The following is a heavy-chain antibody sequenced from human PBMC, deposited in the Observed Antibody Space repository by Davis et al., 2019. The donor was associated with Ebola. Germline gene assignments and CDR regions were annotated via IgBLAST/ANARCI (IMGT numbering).Heavy chain of an antibody. CDR2: ISAYNGNT. J-gene: IGHJ4*02. CDR1: GGTFSSYA. D-gene: IGHD5-18*01. Sequence: ASVKVSCKASGGTFSSYAISWVRQAPGQGLEWMGWISAYNGNTNYAQKLQGRVTMTTDTSTSTAYMELRSLRSDDTAVYYCARAEIGYSYGYGHDYWGQGTLVTVSS. V-gene: IGHV1-18*01. CDR3: ARAEIGYSYGYGHDY.